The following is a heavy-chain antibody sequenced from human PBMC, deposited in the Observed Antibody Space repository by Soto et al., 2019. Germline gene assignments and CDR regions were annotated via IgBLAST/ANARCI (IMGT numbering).Heavy chain of an antibody. CDR1: GYTFTSYG. CDR3: ARVSDFWSGPGLNWFDP. D-gene: IGHD3-3*01. CDR2: ISAYNGNT. J-gene: IGHJ5*02. Sequence: QVQLVQSGAEVKKPGASVKVSCKASGYTFTSYGISWVRQAPGQGLEWMGWISAYNGNTNYAQKLQGRVTMTTDTSTTTAYMELRSLRSDDTAVYYCARVSDFWSGPGLNWFDPWGQGTLVTVSP. V-gene: IGHV1-18*01.